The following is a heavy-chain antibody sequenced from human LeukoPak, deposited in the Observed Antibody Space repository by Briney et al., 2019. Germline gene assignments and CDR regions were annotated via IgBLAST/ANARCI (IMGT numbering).Heavy chain of an antibody. CDR2: IIPIFGIA. CDR1: GGTFSSYA. Sequence: GASVKVSCTASGGTFSSYAISWVRQAPGQGLEWMGRIIPIFGIANYAQKFQGRVTITADKSTSTAYMVLSSLRSEDTAVYYCARDQVVVVAAPGYYFDYWGQGTLVTVSS. V-gene: IGHV1-69*04. CDR3: ARDQVVVVAAPGYYFDY. J-gene: IGHJ4*02. D-gene: IGHD2-15*01.